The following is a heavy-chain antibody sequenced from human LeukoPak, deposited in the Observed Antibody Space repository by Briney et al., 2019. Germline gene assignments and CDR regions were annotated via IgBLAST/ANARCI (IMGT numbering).Heavy chain of an antibody. D-gene: IGHD3-22*01. J-gene: IGHJ4*02. V-gene: IGHV3-23*01. CDR3: ARDRPNYYGSDGHYYRRDGDY. Sequence: GGSLRLSCAASGFTFSIYAMSWVRQAPGKGLQWVSSITSRGESTWYVDSVKGRFTITRDYSENTLYLQMHSLRAEDTAVYYCARDRPNYYGSDGHYYRRDGDYWGRGTLVSVSS. CDR1: GFTFSIYA. CDR2: ITSRGEST.